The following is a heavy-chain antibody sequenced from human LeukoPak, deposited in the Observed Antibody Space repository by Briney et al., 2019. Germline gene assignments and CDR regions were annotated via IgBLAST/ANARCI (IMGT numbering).Heavy chain of an antibody. J-gene: IGHJ4*02. CDR3: ARAPNYDFWSGYGAFDY. CDR1: GGSISSSSYY. D-gene: IGHD3-3*01. Sequence: SETLSLTCTVSGGSISSSSYYWGWIRQPPGKGLEWIGSIYYSGSTYYNPSLKSRVTISVDTSKNQFSLKLSSVTAADTAVYYCARAPNYDFWSGYGAFDYWGQGTLVTVSS. V-gene: IGHV4-39*07. CDR2: IYYSGST.